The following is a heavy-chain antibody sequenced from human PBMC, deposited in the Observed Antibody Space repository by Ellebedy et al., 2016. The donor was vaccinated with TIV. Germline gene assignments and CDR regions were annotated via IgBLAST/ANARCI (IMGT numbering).Heavy chain of an antibody. J-gene: IGHJ4*02. V-gene: IGHV5-51*01. CDR1: GYDFTTYW. D-gene: IGHD1-7*01. Sequence: GESLKISCKGSGYDFTTYWVGWVRQLPGQGLEWMGLIHPGDSDTRYSPSFRGQVTISADRSINTVYLQWTSLKASDTAMYYCARLVSVGTHRFDDWGQGTLVTVSS. CDR3: ARLVSVGTHRFDD. CDR2: IHPGDSDT.